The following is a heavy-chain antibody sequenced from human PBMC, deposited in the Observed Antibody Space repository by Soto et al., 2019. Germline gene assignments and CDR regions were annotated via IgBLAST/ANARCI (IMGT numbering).Heavy chain of an antibody. Sequence: EVQLVESGGGLVKPGGSLRLSCAASGFTFSSYSMNWVRQAPGKGLEWVSSISSSSSYIYYAYSLKGRFTISRDNAKNSLYLQMNSLRAEATAVYYCARPGHYYYYSMDVWGKGTTVTVSS. CDR1: GFTFSSYS. CDR3: ARPGHYYYYSMDV. CDR2: ISSSSSYI. V-gene: IGHV3-21*01. J-gene: IGHJ6*04.